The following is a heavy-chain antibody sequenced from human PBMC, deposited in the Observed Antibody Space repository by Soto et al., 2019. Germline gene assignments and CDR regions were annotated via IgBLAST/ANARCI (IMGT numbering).Heavy chain of an antibody. V-gene: IGHV3-48*03. CDR2: ISSSGSTI. CDR3: ARVPGFATPIYGMDV. J-gene: IGHJ6*02. Sequence: GGSLRLSCAASGFTFSSYEMNWVRQAPGKGLEWVSYISSSGSTIYYADSVKGRFTISRDNTKNSLYLQMNSLRAEDTAVYYCARVPGFATPIYGMDVWGQGTTVTVSS. CDR1: GFTFSSYE.